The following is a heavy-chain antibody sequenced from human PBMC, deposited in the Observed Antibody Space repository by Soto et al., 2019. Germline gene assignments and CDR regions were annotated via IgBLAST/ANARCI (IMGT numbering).Heavy chain of an antibody. V-gene: IGHV3-23*01. CDR2: ISGNGSST. CDR3: ASDIAAAIEYFHH. D-gene: IGHD6-13*01. Sequence: PGGSLRLSCAASGFTFSSYAMSWVRQAPGKGLEWVSVISGNGSSTYYADSVKGRFTISRDNSKNTLYLQMNSLRAEDTAVYYCASDIAAAIEYFHHSGQGTLVTVSS. J-gene: IGHJ1*01. CDR1: GFTFSSYA.